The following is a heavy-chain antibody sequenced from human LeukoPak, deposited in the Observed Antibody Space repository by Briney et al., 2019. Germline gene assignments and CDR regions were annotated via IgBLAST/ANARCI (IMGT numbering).Heavy chain of an antibody. CDR3: ARAPKEDWFDP. CDR2: IIPILGIA. V-gene: IGHV1-69*04. Sequence: SVKVSCKASGYSFTSYGISWVRQAPGQGLEWMGRIIPILGIANYAQKFQGRVTITADKSTSTAYMELSSLRSEDTAVYYCARAPKEDWFDPWGQGTLVTVSS. CDR1: GYSFTSYG. J-gene: IGHJ5*02.